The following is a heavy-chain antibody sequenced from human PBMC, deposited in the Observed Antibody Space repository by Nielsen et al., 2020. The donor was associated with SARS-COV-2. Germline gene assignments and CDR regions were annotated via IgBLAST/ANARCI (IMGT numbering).Heavy chain of an antibody. CDR1: GGSFSGYY. J-gene: IGHJ6*02. CDR3: ASSQLNYGMDV. V-gene: IGHV4-34*01. Sequence: SETLPLTCAVYGGSFSGYYWSWIRQPPGKGLEWIGEINHSGSTNYNPSLKSRVTISVDTSKNQFSLKLSSVTAADTAVYYCASSQLNYGMDVWGQGTTVTVSS. D-gene: IGHD2-2*01. CDR2: INHSGST.